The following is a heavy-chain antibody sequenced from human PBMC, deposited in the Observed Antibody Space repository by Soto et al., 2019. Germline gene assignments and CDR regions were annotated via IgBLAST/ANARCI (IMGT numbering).Heavy chain of an antibody. CDR3: ARDRPYCSGGSCYSFDY. Sequence: EVQLVESGGGLVQPGGSLRLSCAASGFTVSSNYMSWVRQAPGKGLEWVSVIYSGGSKYYADSVKGRFTISRHNSKNTLYLQMNSLRGEDTAVYYCARDRPYCSGGSCYSFDYWGQGTLVTVSS. CDR2: IYSGGSK. J-gene: IGHJ4*02. V-gene: IGHV3-53*04. CDR1: GFTVSSNY. D-gene: IGHD2-15*01.